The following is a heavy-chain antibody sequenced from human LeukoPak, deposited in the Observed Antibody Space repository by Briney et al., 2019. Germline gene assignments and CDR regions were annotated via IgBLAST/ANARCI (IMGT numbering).Heavy chain of an antibody. V-gene: IGHV1-46*01. D-gene: IGHD3-10*01. Sequence: ASVKVSCKASGYTFTSYYMHWVRQAPGQGLEWMGIINPSGGITSYAQKFQGRVTMTRDTSTTTVYMELSSLRSEDTAVYYCASLFYGGSYLLDSWGQGPLVTVS. CDR2: INPSGGIT. J-gene: IGHJ4*02. CDR3: ASLFYGGSYLLDS. CDR1: GYTFTSYY.